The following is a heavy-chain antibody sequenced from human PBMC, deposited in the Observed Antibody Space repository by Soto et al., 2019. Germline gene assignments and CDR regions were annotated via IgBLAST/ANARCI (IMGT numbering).Heavy chain of an antibody. CDR2: ISYDGSNK. D-gene: IGHD6-19*01. CDR3: AKGQRAVAGPPRFVP. V-gene: IGHV3-30*18. J-gene: IGHJ5*02. Sequence: GGSLRLSCAASGFTFSSYGMHWVRQAPGKGLEWVAVISYDGSNKYYADSVKGRFTISRDNSKNTLYLQMNSLRAEDTAVYYCAKGQRAVAGPPRFVPWGEGTLVTVSS. CDR1: GFTFSSYG.